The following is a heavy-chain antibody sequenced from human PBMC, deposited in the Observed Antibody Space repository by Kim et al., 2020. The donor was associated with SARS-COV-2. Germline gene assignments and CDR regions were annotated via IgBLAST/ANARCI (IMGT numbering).Heavy chain of an antibody. J-gene: IGHJ4*02. CDR3: ARAIAARRFVERSYYFDY. Sequence: SETLSLTCAVYGGSFSGYYWSWIRQPPGKGLEWIGEINHSGSTNYNPSLKSRVTISVDTSKNQFSLKLSSVTAADTAVYYCARAIAARRFVERSYYFDYWGQGTLVTVSS. CDR2: INHSGST. V-gene: IGHV4-34*01. CDR1: GGSFSGYY. D-gene: IGHD6-6*01.